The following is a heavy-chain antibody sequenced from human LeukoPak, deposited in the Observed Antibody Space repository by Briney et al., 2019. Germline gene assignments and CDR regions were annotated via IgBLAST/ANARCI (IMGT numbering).Heavy chain of an antibody. V-gene: IGHV3-30*02. CDR3: ARERPNDWSFDY. D-gene: IGHD3-9*01. CDR1: GFTFSNYG. J-gene: IGHJ4*02. CDR2: IRYDGSDK. Sequence: GGSLRLSCAASGFTFSNYGMHWVRQAPGKGLEWVTFIRYDGSDKYYADSVKGRFTISRDNSKNTLYLQMNSLRAEDTAVYYCARERPNDWSFDYWGQGTLVTVSS.